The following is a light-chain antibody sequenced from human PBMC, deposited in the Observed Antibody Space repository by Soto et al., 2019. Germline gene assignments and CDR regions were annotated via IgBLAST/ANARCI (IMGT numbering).Light chain of an antibody. CDR3: SSYTTSNTRQIV. CDR2: DVT. J-gene: IGLJ1*01. V-gene: IGLV2-14*03. CDR1: SSDVGGYNY. Sequence: QSALTQPASVSGSPGQSITISCTGTSSDVGGYNYVSWYQHHPGKASKFIIYDVTNRPSGVSNPFSGSKSGNTASLTISGLQPEDEADYYCSSYTTSNTRQIVFGTGTKVTVL.